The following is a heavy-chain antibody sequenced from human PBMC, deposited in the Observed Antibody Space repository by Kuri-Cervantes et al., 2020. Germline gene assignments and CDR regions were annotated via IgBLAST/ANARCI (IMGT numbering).Heavy chain of an antibody. CDR2: IYYSGST. Sequence: SETLSLTCTVSGGSISSSSYYWGWIRQPPGKGLEWIGTIYYSGSTYSNPSLKSRVTISVDTSKNQFSLKLSSVTAADTAVYYCAKKVKLLESKYYYYYYYMDVWGKGTTVTVSS. V-gene: IGHV4-39*07. J-gene: IGHJ6*03. CDR3: AKKVKLLESKYYYYYYYMDV. CDR1: GGSISSSSYY. D-gene: IGHD3-3*01.